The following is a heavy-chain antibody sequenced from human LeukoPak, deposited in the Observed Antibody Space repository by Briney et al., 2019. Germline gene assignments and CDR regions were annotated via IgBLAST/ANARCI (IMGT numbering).Heavy chain of an antibody. CDR2: ISRTGGDT. J-gene: IGHJ4*02. CDR3: AKEVRPNDY. D-gene: IGHD6-6*01. V-gene: IGHV3-23*01. CDR1: GFTFSSSA. Sequence: GGSLRLSCGASGFTFSSSAMCWVRQAPGKGLEWVSGISRTGGDTYYADSVKGRFTISRDTSKNTLFLQMNNLRAEDTAVYYCAKEVRPNDYWGQGTLVTVSS.